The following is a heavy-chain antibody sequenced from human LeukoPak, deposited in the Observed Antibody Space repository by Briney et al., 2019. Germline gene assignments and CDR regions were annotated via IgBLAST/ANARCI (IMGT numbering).Heavy chain of an antibody. CDR3: ARMHGKSPHGYFVIY. J-gene: IGHJ4*02. D-gene: IGHD2/OR15-2a*01. CDR2: NSRDAYDT. V-gene: IGHV5-51*06. Sequence: GEALKIPCSGSGFSFTTYWIGWVRQMPRKGLEWMGINSRDAYDTRYSPSFQGQITISGDKSINTAYLQWSSLKAADTAIYYCARMHGKSPHGYFVIYWGEGTLVAVSS. CDR1: GFSFTTYW.